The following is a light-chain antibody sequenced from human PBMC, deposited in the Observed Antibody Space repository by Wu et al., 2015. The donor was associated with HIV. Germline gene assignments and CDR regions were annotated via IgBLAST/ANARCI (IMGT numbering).Light chain of an antibody. V-gene: IGKV3-20*01. CDR3: QQLWT. CDR2: GTS. CDR1: ESVSRKY. J-gene: IGKJ1*01. Sequence: ESVLTQSPDTVSSSPGERATLTCRASESVSRKYLAWYQQKPGQAPRLLIYGTSNRATGIPERFSGSASGTDFTLTITRLEPEDFAVYYCQQLWTFGQGTKVEI.